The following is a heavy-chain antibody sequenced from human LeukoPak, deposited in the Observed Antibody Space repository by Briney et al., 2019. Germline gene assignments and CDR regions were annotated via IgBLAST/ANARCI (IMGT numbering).Heavy chain of an antibody. D-gene: IGHD4/OR15-4a*01. CDR2: IYSDNT. CDR1: GFTVSTNS. V-gene: IGHV3-53*01. CDR3: ARRAGAYSHPYDY. J-gene: IGHJ4*02. Sequence: GGSLRLSCTVSGFTVSTNSMSWVRQAPGKGLEWVSFIYSDNTHYSDSVKGRFTISRDNSKNTLYPQMNSLRVEDTAVYYCARRAGAYSHPYDYWGQGTLVTVSS.